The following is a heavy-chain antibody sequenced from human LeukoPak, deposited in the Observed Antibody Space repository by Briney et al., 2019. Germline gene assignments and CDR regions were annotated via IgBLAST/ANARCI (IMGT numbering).Heavy chain of an antibody. CDR1: GGSISSGDYY. CDR3: ASLHYDSSGYYSAGAFDI. D-gene: IGHD3-22*01. Sequence: SETLSLTCTVSGGSISSGDYYWSWIRQPPGKGLEWIGYIYYSGSTYYNPSLKSRVTISVDTSKNQFSLKLSSVTAADTAVYYCASLHYDSSGYYSAGAFDIWGQGTMVTVSS. J-gene: IGHJ3*02. CDR2: IYYSGST. V-gene: IGHV4-30-4*08.